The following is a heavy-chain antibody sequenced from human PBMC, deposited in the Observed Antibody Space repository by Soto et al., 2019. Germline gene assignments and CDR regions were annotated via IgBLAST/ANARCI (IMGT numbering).Heavy chain of an antibody. V-gene: IGHV3-11*06. CDR1: GFTFSDYY. CDR2: ISSSSSYT. CDR3: ARDGVTTPGPFDY. Sequence: TGGSLRLSCAASGFTFSDYYMSWIRQAPGKGLEWVSYISSSSSYTSYADSVKGRFTISRDNTKNSLYLQMNSLRAEDTAVYYCARDGVTTPGPFDYWGQGTLVTVSS. D-gene: IGHD3-22*01. J-gene: IGHJ4*02.